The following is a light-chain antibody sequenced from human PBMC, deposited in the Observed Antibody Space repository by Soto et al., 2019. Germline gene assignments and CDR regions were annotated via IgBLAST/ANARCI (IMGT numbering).Light chain of an antibody. CDR1: QGISSY. CDR3: QQYYSYTFT. J-gene: IGKJ3*01. Sequence: IQMTQSPSTLSASTGDRVTITCRARQGISSYLAWYQQKPGKAPRLLIYAASTLQSGVPSRFSGSGSGTDFTLTISCLQSEDFATYYCQQYYSYTFTFGPGTKVDI. V-gene: IGKV1-8*01. CDR2: AAS.